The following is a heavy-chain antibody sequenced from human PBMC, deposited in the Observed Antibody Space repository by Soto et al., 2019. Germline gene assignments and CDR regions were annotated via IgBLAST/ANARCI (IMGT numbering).Heavy chain of an antibody. V-gene: IGHV4-31*03. CDR1: GVSINSGGYY. J-gene: IGHJ3*02. CDR3: ARGSQLERDALDI. D-gene: IGHD1-1*01. Sequence: QVQLQESGPGLVKPSQTLSLTCSVSGVSINSGGYYWSWISHHPGKGLEWIGYIYYTGHTFYNPSLKSRVAMSLDTSKNQFSLKLSSVTAADTAVYYCARGSQLERDALDIWGQGTMVTVSS. CDR2: IYYTGHT.